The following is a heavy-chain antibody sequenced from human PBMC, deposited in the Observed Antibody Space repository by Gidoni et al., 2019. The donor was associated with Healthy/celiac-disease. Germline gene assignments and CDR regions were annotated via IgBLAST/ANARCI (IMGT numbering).Heavy chain of an antibody. CDR2: IYSGGST. CDR1: GFPVSSNY. J-gene: IGHJ3*02. Sequence: EVQLVGTGGGLIQPGGSLRLPCAASGFPVSSNYMSWGRQGPGRGLEWVSVIYSGGSTYYADSVKGRFTISRDNSKNTLYLQMNSLRAEDTAVYYCARDHDAFDIWGQGTMVTVSS. CDR3: ARDHDAFDI. V-gene: IGHV3-53*02.